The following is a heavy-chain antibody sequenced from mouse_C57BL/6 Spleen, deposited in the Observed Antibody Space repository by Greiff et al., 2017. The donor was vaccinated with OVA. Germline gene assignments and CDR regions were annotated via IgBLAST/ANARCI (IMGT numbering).Heavy chain of an antibody. CDR1: GYTFTSYW. Sequence: VQLQQPGAELVKPGASVKLSCKASGYTFTSYWMQWVKQRSGQGLEWIGEIDPSDSYTNYNQKFKGKATLTVDTSSSTAYMQLSSLTSEDSAVYDCASKSNYVMGYAMDYWGQGTSVTVSS. V-gene: IGHV1-50*01. D-gene: IGHD2-5*01. CDR2: IDPSDSYT. J-gene: IGHJ4*01. CDR3: ASKSNYVMGYAMDY.